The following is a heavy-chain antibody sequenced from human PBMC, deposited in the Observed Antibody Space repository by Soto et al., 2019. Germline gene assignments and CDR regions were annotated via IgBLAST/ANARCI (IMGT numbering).Heavy chain of an antibody. V-gene: IGHV4-31*03. CDR1: GGSISSGGYY. Sequence: LSLTCTVSGGSISSGGYYWSWIRQHPGKGLEWIGYIYYSGSTYYNPSLKSRVTISVDTSKNQFSLKLSSVTAADTAVYYCASGRYYDFWSGYYTSSYGMDVWGQGTTVTVSS. CDR3: ASGRYYDFWSGYYTSSYGMDV. CDR2: IYYSGST. J-gene: IGHJ6*02. D-gene: IGHD3-3*01.